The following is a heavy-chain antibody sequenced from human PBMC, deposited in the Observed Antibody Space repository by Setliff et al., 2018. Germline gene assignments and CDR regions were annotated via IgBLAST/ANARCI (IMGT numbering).Heavy chain of an antibody. Sequence: PSETLSLTCTVSGGSISSSSYYWGWIRQPPGKGLEWIGSIYYSGSTYYNPSLKSRVTISVDTSKNQFSLKLSSVTAADTAVYYCARTRGLDVWGQGTTVTVSS. CDR2: IYYSGST. CDR1: GGSISSSSYY. V-gene: IGHV4-39*07. CDR3: ARTRGLDV. J-gene: IGHJ6*02.